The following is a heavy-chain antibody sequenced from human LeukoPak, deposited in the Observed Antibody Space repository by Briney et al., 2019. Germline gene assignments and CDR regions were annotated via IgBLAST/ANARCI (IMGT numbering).Heavy chain of an antibody. J-gene: IGHJ6*02. CDR1: GGSFSGYY. CDR3: ARGQGGYVSYYYYGMDV. D-gene: IGHD5/OR15-5a*01. V-gene: IGHV4-34*01. CDR2: INHSGST. Sequence: SETLSLTCAVYGGSFSGYYWSWIRQPPGKGLEWIGEINHSGSTNYNPSLKSRVTISVDTSKNQFSLKLSSMTAADTAVYYCARGQGGYVSYYYYGMDVWGQGTTVTVSS.